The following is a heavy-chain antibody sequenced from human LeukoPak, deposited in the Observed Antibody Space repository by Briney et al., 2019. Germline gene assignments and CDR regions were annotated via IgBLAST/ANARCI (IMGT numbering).Heavy chain of an antibody. V-gene: IGHV6-1*01. CDR3: ARDEGPSGSLLYYYYMDV. CDR2: PYYRSKWYN. J-gene: IGHJ6*03. CDR1: GDSVSSNSAA. Sequence: SQTVSLTCAISGDSVSSNSAAWNWIRQSPSRGLEWLGRPYYRSKWYNDYAVSVKSRITINPDTSKNQFSLQLNSVSPEDTAVYYCARDEGPSGSLLYYYYMDVWGKGTTVTVSS. D-gene: IGHD1-26*01.